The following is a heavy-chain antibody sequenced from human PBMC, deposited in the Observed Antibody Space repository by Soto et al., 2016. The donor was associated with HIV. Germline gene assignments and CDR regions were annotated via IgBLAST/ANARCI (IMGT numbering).Heavy chain of an antibody. D-gene: IGHD3-3*01. CDR2: ISGSDGRT. V-gene: IGHV3-23*01. J-gene: IGHJ4*02. CDR1: GFSFSTHA. Sequence: EVELLESGGGVVQPGGSLRLPCAASGFSFSTHAMTWVRQTPGKGLEWVSGISGSDGRTHYADSVKGRFAISRDNSKNTLYLQMNYLRAEDTALYYCAKGTLGVAWLFDYWGQGTLVTVSS. CDR3: AKGTLGVAWLFDY.